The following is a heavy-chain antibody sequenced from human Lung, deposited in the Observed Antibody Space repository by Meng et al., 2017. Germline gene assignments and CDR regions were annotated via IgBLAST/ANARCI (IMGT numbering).Heavy chain of an antibody. CDR3: ARENVGDGGYDFDF. J-gene: IGHJ4*02. D-gene: IGHD5-12*01. CDR1: GYTFTDYY. Sequence: QVQLVQSGAEVKKPGASVKVSCKASGYTFTDYYIHWVRQAPGQGLEWMGRINPNSGGTNYVQKFQGRVTMTRDTSISTAYMELTRLRSGDTAIYYCARENVGDGGYDFDFWGRGTLVTVSS. CDR2: INPNSGGT. V-gene: IGHV1-2*06.